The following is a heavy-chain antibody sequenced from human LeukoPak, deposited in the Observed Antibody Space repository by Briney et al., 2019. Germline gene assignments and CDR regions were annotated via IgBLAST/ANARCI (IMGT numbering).Heavy chain of an antibody. Sequence: EASVKVSCKASGGTFSSYAISWVRQAPGQGLEWMGRIIPILGIANFAQKFQGRVTITADKSTSTAYMELSSLRSEDTAVYYCARDSAAGTGDYWGQGTLVTVSS. CDR2: IIPILGIA. D-gene: IGHD6-13*01. V-gene: IGHV1-69*04. CDR1: GGTFSSYA. J-gene: IGHJ4*02. CDR3: ARDSAAGTGDY.